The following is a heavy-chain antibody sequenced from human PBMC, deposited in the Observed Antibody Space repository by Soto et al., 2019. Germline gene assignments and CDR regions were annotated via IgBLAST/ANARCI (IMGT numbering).Heavy chain of an antibody. Sequence: GGSLRLSCAASGFTVSSNYMSWVRQAPGKGLEWVSVIYSGGSTYYADSVKGRFTISSDNSKNTLYLQMNSLRAEDTAVYYCARSTGIAEPSFDYWGQGTLVTVSS. CDR2: IYSGGST. V-gene: IGHV3-66*01. CDR3: ARSTGIAEPSFDY. D-gene: IGHD6-13*01. CDR1: GFTVSSNY. J-gene: IGHJ4*02.